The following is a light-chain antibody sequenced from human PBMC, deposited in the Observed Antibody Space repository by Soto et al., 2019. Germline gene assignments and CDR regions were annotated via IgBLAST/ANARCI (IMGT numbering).Light chain of an antibody. CDR2: KAS. CDR1: RSISSW. CDR3: HQYSASHT. J-gene: IGKJ4*01. Sequence: DIQMTQSPSTLSATVGNRIIITCRASRSISSWLAWYQQKPGKAPKLLIYKASSLESGVPSRFSGSGSGTEFTLTISSLQPDDSATYFCHQYSASHTFGGGTKV. V-gene: IGKV1-5*03.